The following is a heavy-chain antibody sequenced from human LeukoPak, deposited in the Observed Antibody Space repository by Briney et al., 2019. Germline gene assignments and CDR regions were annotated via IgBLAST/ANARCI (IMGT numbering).Heavy chain of an antibody. J-gene: IGHJ4*02. Sequence: GGSLRLSCAASGFTFSSYAMSWVRQAPGKGLEWVSALSGHGGSTYYADSVKGRFTISRDNSKNTLYLQMNSLRAEDTAVYYCAKGSYYDFWSGYSYWGQGTLVTVSS. V-gene: IGHV3-23*01. CDR3: AKGSYYDFWSGYSY. CDR1: GFTFSSYA. CDR2: LSGHGGST. D-gene: IGHD3-3*01.